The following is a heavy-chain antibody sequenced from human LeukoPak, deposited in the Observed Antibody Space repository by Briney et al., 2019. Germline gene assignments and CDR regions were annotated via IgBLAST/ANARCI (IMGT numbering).Heavy chain of an antibody. J-gene: IGHJ4*02. Sequence: GGSLRLSCEASGFTFSSYAMSWVRQAPGKGLEWVSAISGSGGSTYYADSVKGRFTISRDTSKNTLYLQMNSLRAEDTAVYYCAKAGGMGSFDYWGQGTLVTVSS. CDR3: AKAGGMGSFDY. CDR1: GFTFSSYA. D-gene: IGHD3-16*01. CDR2: ISGSGGST. V-gene: IGHV3-23*01.